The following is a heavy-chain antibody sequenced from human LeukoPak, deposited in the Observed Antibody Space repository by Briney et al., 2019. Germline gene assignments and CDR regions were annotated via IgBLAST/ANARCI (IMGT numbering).Heavy chain of an antibody. D-gene: IGHD3-22*01. CDR3: TRAPPGMTMMTDY. J-gene: IGHJ4*02. Sequence: VASVKVSCKASGYTFTSYGFSWVRQAPRQGLEWMGWISAYNGNTRYAQRLQGRVTMTTDTSTSVAYMELRSLTSDDTAVYYCTRAPPGMTMMTDYWGQGTLVTVSS. V-gene: IGHV1-18*01. CDR2: ISAYNGNT. CDR1: GYTFTSYG.